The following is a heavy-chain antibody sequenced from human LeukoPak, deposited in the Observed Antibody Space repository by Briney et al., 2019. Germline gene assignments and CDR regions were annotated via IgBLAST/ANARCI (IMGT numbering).Heavy chain of an antibody. Sequence: PSETLSLTCAVYGGSFTGYYWSWIRQPLGKGLEWIGEINHSGSTNYNPSLKSRVTISVDTSKNQFSLKLSSVTAADTAVYYCARGRYWFDPWGQGTLVTVSS. CDR2: INHSGST. CDR3: ARGRYWFDP. J-gene: IGHJ5*02. CDR1: GGSFTGYY. V-gene: IGHV4-34*01.